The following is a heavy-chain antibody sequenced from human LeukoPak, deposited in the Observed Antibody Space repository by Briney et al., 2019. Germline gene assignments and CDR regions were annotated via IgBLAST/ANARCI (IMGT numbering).Heavy chain of an antibody. CDR2: VSTSGST. CDR3: ARRLRLRGYYFDY. CDR1: GGSISSGPYY. V-gene: IGHV4-61*02. Sequence: SETLSLTCTVSGGSISSGPYYWSWIRQPAGKGLEWFGRVSTSGSTNYNPSLKSRVTISVDTSKNQFSLKLSSVTAADTAVYYCARRLRLRGYYFDYWGQGTLVTVSP. D-gene: IGHD4-17*01. J-gene: IGHJ4*02.